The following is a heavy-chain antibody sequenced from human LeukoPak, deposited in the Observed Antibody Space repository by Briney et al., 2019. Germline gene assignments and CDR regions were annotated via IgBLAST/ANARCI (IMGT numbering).Heavy chain of an antibody. CDR3: ARTTEGGYTYGYFYYYYMDV. J-gene: IGHJ6*03. D-gene: IGHD5-18*01. CDR2: ISPGGGPT. V-gene: IGHV3-23*01. Sequence: GGSLRLSCAGSGFPFSSHGMNWVRQAPGKGLEWVSGISPGGGPTYYADSVKGRFSISRDDLKNTLYLQMTNLRAEDTAVYYCARTTEGGYTYGYFYYYYMDVWGKGTTVTISS. CDR1: GFPFSSHG.